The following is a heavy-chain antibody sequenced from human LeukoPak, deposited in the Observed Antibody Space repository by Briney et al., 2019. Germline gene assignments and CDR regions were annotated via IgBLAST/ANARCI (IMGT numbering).Heavy chain of an antibody. J-gene: IGHJ4*02. CDR1: GYTFSSYY. D-gene: IGHD2-15*01. Sequence: ASVKVSCKASGYTFSSYYMRWARQAPGQGLEWVGRIDPNDGSTIYARNLQGRVTMTSDTSTSTAYMELSSLRSEDTAVYYCARGGPYHGWDYWGQGTLVTVSS. CDR3: ARGGPYHGWDY. CDR2: IDPNDGST. V-gene: IGHV1-46*01.